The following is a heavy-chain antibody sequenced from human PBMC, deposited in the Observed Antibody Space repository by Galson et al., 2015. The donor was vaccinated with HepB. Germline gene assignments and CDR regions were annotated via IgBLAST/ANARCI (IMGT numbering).Heavy chain of an antibody. J-gene: IGHJ5*02. CDR2: IYYSGST. D-gene: IGHD6-13*01. Sequence: SETLSLTCTVSGGSISSSSYYWGWIRQPPGKGLEWIGSIYYSGSTYYNPSLKSRVTISVDTSKNQFSLKLSSVTAADTAVYYCVGTYEQQLVWFDPWGQGTLVTVSS. V-gene: IGHV4-39*01. CDR3: VGTYEQQLVWFDP. CDR1: GGSISSSSYY.